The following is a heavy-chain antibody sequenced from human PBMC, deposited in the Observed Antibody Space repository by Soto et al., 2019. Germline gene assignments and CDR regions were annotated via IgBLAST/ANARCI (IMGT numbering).Heavy chain of an antibody. J-gene: IGHJ6*02. Sequence: ASVKVSCKASGYTFTSYYMHWVRQAPGQGLEWMGITNPSGGSTSYAQKFQGRVTMTRDTSTSTVYMELSSLRSEDTAVYYCARDLPITIFGVVRDYYYYYGMDVWGQGTTVTVSS. V-gene: IGHV1-46*01. CDR2: TNPSGGST. CDR1: GYTFTSYY. CDR3: ARDLPITIFGVVRDYYYYYGMDV. D-gene: IGHD3-3*01.